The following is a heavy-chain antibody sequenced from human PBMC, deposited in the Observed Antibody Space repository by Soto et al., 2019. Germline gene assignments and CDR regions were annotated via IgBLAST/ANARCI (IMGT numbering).Heavy chain of an antibody. CDR1: GGTFSSYA. CDR2: IIPIFGTA. J-gene: IGHJ5*02. V-gene: IGHV1-69*13. CDR3: ARRVVPAAMSWFDP. Sequence: SVKVSCKASGGTFSSYAISWVRQAPGQGLEWMGGIIPIFGTANYAQKFQGRVTITADESTSTAYMELSSLRSEDTAVYYCARRVVPAAMSWFDPWGQGTLVTVS. D-gene: IGHD2-2*01.